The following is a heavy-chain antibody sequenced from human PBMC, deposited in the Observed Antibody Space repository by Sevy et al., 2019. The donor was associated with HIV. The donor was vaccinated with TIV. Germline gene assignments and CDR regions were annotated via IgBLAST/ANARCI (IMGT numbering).Heavy chain of an antibody. CDR1: GFPLNDHA. D-gene: IGHD2-21*01. CDR2: ISWNSRNV. V-gene: IGHV3-9*01. CDR3: AKDINRGCDGINCYPYYYYFYGLDV. Sequence: SLKISCAASGFPLNDHALHWVRQVPGKGLEWVSGISWNSRNVGYADSVKGRFTISRDNANHFLYLEMNSLRPEDTAFYYCAKDINRGCDGINCYPYYYYFYGLDVWGQGTTVTVSS. J-gene: IGHJ6*02.